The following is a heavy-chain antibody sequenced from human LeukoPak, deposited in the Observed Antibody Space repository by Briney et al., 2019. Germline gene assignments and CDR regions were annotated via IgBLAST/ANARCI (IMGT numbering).Heavy chain of an antibody. CDR1: GGSINRGNYY. D-gene: IGHD1-14*01. Sequence: SETLSLTCTVSGGSINRGNYYGTWIRQPAGKGLEWIGRFYTSESTSYNPSLQSRVTISVDTSKNQFSLKLSSLTAADTAFYCCTRGYPFDYWGQGILVTVSS. V-gene: IGHV4-61*02. CDR3: TRGYPFDY. CDR2: FYTSEST. J-gene: IGHJ4*02.